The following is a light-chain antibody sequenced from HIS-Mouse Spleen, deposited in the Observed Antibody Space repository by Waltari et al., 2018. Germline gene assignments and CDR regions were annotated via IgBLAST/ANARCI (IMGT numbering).Light chain of an antibody. J-gene: IGLJ2*01. V-gene: IGLV3-10*01. CDR2: EDS. CDR1: ALPQKY. CDR3: YSTDSSGNHRV. Sequence: SYELTQPPSVSVSPGQTARTPCSGDALPQKYDYWYQQKSGQAPVLVIYEDSKRPSGIPERFSGSSSGTMATLTISGAQVEDEADYYCYSTDSSGNHRVFGGGTKLTVL.